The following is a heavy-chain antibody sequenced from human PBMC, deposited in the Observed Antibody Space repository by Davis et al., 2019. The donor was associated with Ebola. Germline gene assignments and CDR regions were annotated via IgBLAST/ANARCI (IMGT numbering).Heavy chain of an antibody. CDR1: GYSFTNYW. CDR3: AKGRGPYRRGDAFDI. CDR2: IFPGDSDI. D-gene: IGHD1-26*01. J-gene: IGHJ3*02. Sequence: GGSLRLSCKGSGYSFTNYWIAWVRQMPGKGLEWMGIIFPGDSDIRYSPSFQGQVTIPADKSISTVYLQWSSLKASDTAMYFCAKGRGPYRRGDAFDIWGRGTMVTVSS. V-gene: IGHV5-51*01.